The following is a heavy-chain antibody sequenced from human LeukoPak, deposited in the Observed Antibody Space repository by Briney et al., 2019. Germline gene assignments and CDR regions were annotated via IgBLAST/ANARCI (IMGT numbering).Heavy chain of an antibody. CDR1: GFTFSSYG. CDR3: ARDANSLSGIFDY. Sequence: GGSLRLSCAASGFTFSSYGMHWVRQAPGKGLEWVAVIWYDGSNQYYADSVKGRFTISRDNSKNTLYLQMNSLRAEDTAVYYCARDANSLSGIFDYWGQGTLVTVSS. D-gene: IGHD2-21*01. CDR2: IWYDGSNQ. V-gene: IGHV3-33*01. J-gene: IGHJ4*02.